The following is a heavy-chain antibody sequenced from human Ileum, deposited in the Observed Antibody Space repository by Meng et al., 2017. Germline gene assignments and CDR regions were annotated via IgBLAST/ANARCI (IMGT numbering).Heavy chain of an antibody. CDR1: GYTFTSHY. J-gene: IGHJ1*01. D-gene: IGHD6-19*01. CDR2: INGGTGNT. V-gene: IGHV1-3*01. CDR3: ARVAVTGIGYFQY. Sequence: QVPLVQSGAEVKKPGASVKVSCKASGYTFTSHYIHWWRQAPGQGLEWMGWINGGTGNTEYSQNFQGRITFTRDTAASTVYMELSSLRSEDTAVFYCARVAVTGIGYFQYWGQGTLVTVSS.